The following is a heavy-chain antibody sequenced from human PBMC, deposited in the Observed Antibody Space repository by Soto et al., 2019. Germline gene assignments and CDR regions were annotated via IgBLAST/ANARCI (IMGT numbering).Heavy chain of an antibody. D-gene: IGHD3-9*01. Sequence: SETLSLTCTVSGGSISSYYWSWIRQPPGKGLEWIGYIYYSGSTNYNPSLKSRVTISVDTSKNQFSLKLSSVTAADTAVYYCARGRYYDILTEYYYYYYMDVWGKGTTVTVS. CDR1: GGSISSYY. V-gene: IGHV4-59*01. CDR2: IYYSGST. J-gene: IGHJ6*03. CDR3: ARGRYYDILTEYYYYYYMDV.